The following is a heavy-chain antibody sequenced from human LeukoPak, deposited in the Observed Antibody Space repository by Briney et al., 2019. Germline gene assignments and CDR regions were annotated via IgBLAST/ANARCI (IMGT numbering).Heavy chain of an antibody. Sequence: PGGSLRLSCVASGLSVRGSYMSWVRQAPGKGLEWVSVIYSGDRTYYADSVKGRFTISRDNSKNTLYLQMNSLRAEDTAVYYCAKLLLWFGELSYFDYWGQGTLVTVSS. D-gene: IGHD3-10*01. CDR2: IYSGDRT. J-gene: IGHJ4*02. CDR3: AKLLLWFGELSYFDY. CDR1: GLSVRGSY. V-gene: IGHV3-53*01.